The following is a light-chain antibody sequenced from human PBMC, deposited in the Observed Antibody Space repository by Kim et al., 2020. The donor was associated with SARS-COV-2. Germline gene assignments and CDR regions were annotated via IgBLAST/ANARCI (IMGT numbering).Light chain of an antibody. CDR3: QQYDDWPPLT. CDR1: QSVSSN. Sequence: SPGETATLSCRASQSVSSNVAWYQQKPGQAPRLLIYGASTRATDIPARFSGSGSGTDFTLTISSLQSEDLAVYHCQQYDDWPPLTFGQGTKVDIK. J-gene: IGKJ1*01. V-gene: IGKV3-15*01. CDR2: GAS.